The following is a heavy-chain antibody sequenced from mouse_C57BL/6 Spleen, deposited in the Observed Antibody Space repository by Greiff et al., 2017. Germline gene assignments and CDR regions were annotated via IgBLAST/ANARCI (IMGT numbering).Heavy chain of an antibody. V-gene: IGHV1-20*01. Sequence: EVQGVESGPELVKPGDSVKISCKASGYSFTGYFMNWVMQSHGKSLEWIGRINPYNGDTFYNQKFKGKATLTVDKSSSTAHMELRSLTSEDSAVYYCARWGNYVDYWGQGTTLTVSS. CDR3: ARWGNYVDY. CDR1: GYSFTGYF. J-gene: IGHJ2*01. CDR2: INPYNGDT.